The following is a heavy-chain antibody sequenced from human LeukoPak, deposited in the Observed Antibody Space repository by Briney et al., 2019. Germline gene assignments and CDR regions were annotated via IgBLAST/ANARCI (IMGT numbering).Heavy chain of an antibody. CDR3: ARGGKIPSFDY. CDR2: IYTSGST. J-gene: IGHJ4*02. CDR1: GGSISSYY. D-gene: IGHD4-23*01. V-gene: IGHV4-4*07. Sequence: PSETLSLACTVSGGSISSYYWSWIRQPAGKGLERIGRIYTSGSTNYNPSLKSRVTMSVDTSKNQFSLKLSSVTAADTAVYYCARGGKIPSFDYWGQGTLVTVSS.